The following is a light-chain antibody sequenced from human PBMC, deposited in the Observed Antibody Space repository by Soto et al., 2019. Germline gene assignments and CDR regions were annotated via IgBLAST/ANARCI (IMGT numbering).Light chain of an antibody. CDR2: GTS. Sequence: EIVLTQSPGTLSLSPGERATLSCRASQSVTTSSLAWYQQKPGQAPRLLMFGTSNRATAIPDRFSGSGSGTDFILSINRVEPEDLAVYYCQQFGGSPQYTFGQGTKLEIK. CDR1: QSVTTSS. CDR3: QQFGGSPQYT. V-gene: IGKV3-20*01. J-gene: IGKJ2*01.